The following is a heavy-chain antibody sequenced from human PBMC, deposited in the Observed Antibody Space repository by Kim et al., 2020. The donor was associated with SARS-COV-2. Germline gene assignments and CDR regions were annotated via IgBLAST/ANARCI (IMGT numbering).Heavy chain of an antibody. J-gene: IGHJ3*02. D-gene: IGHD1-26*01. Sequence: RYSPSFQGQVTSSADKSISTAYLQWSSLKASDTAMYYCAGGGSYFDAFDIWGQGTMVTVSS. V-gene: IGHV5-51*01. CDR3: AGGGSYFDAFDI.